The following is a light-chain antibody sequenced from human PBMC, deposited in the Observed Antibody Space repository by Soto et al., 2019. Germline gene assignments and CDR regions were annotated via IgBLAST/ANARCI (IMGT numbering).Light chain of an antibody. CDR3: SSYAGNNTLV. J-gene: IGLJ2*01. V-gene: IGLV2-8*01. CDR2: GDI. CDR1: SSDVGAYNF. Sequence: QSALTQPPSASGSPGQSVTISCTGTSSDVGAYNFVSWYQQHPGKAPKLMIYGDIKRPSGVPDRFSGSKSGNTASLTVSGLQAEDEADYYCSSYAGNNTLVFGGGTKLTVL.